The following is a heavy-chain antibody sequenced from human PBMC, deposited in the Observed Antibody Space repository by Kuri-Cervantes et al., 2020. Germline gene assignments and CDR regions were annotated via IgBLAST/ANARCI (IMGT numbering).Heavy chain of an antibody. Sequence: SVKVSCKASGDTFSSYAISSVRQAPGQGLEWMGGIIPFFGTANYAKKFQGRVTITADESTSRAYMELSCLRSEDTSVYYCARRRDVDTAMGYGMDVWGQGTTVTVSS. V-gene: IGHV1-69*13. CDR2: IIPFFGTA. CDR3: ARRRDVDTAMGYGMDV. J-gene: IGHJ6*02. CDR1: GDTFSSYA. D-gene: IGHD5-18*01.